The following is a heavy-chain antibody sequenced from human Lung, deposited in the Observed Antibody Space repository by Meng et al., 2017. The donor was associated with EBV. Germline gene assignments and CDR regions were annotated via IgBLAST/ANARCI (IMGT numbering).Heavy chain of an antibody. D-gene: IGHD6-19*01. V-gene: IGHV1-18*01. Sequence: QGQLVQSGSELKRPGASGRASCKASGYTFTHHGISWIRQAPGQGLEWMGWISCYDGDTNYAQKFQGRVTMTTDTSTSTAYMDLRSLRSDDTAVYYCARDPSNTSGRYAYFDYWGQGTLVTVSS. CDR2: ISCYDGDT. J-gene: IGHJ4*02. CDR3: ARDPSNTSGRYAYFDY. CDR1: GYTFTHHG.